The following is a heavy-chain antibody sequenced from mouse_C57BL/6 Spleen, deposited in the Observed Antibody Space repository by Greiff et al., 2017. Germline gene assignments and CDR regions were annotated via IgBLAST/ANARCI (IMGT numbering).Heavy chain of an antibody. V-gene: IGHV1-69*01. CDR1: GYTFTSYW. Sequence: QVQLKQPGAELVMPGASVKLSCKASGYTFTSYWMHWVKQRPGQGLEWIGEIDPSDSYTNYNQKFKGKSTLTVDKSSSTAYMQLSSLTSEASAVYYCARRGTVPSYWYFDVWGTGTTVTVSS. J-gene: IGHJ1*03. CDR2: IDPSDSYT. CDR3: ARRGTVPSYWYFDV. D-gene: IGHD1-1*01.